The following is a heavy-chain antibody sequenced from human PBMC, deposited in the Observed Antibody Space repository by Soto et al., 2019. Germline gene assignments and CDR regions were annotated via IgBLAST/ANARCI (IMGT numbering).Heavy chain of an antibody. D-gene: IGHD3-22*01. CDR3: AREVHSSGYPYYFDD. V-gene: IGHV1-46*01. CDR2: INPSGGST. J-gene: IGHJ4*02. CDR1: GYTFTSYY. Sequence: ASVKVSCKASGYTFTSYYMHWVRQAPGQGLEWMGIINPSGGSTSYAQKFQGRVTMTRDTSTSTVYMELSSLRSEDTAVYYCAREVHSSGYPYYFDDWGQGTPVTVSS.